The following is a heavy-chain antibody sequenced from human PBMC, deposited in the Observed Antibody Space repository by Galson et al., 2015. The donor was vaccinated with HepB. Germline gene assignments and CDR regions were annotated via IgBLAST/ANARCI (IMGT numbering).Heavy chain of an antibody. CDR2: INPNSGGT. CDR3: ARAWGGYDAFDI. CDR1: GYTFTGYY. V-gene: IGHV1-2*02. D-gene: IGHD5-12*01. Sequence: SVKVSCKASGYTFTGYYMHWVRQAPGQGLEWMGWINPNSGGTNYAQKFQGRVTMTRDTSISTAYMELSRLRSDDTAVYYCARAWGGYDAFDIWGQGTMVTVSS. J-gene: IGHJ3*02.